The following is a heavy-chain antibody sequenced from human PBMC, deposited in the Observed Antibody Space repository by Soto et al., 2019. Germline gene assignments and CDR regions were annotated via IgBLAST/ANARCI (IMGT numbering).Heavy chain of an antibody. J-gene: IGHJ4*02. D-gene: IGHD3-16*01. CDR3: ASSPYDYVWGKTGLDDY. CDR2: IYYSGST. V-gene: IGHV4-61*01. Sequence: SETLSLTCTVSGGSVSSGSYYWSWIRQPPGKGLEWIGYIYYSGSTNYNPSLKSRVTISVDTSKNQFSLKLSSVTAADTAVYYCASSPYDYVWGKTGLDDYWGQGTLVTVSS. CDR1: GGSVSSGSYY.